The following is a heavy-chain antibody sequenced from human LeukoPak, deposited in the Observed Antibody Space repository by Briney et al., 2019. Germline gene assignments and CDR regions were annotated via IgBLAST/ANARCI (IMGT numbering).Heavy chain of an antibody. V-gene: IGHV4-4*07. D-gene: IGHD3-3*01. J-gene: IGHJ4*02. CDR1: GGSTSNYF. CDR3: ARDPEGHGYYFDY. CDR2: IHTSGST. Sequence: SETLSLTCTVSGGSTSNYFCTWLRQSAGKGLWWIGRIHTSGSTNYNPSLKSRVSISVDTSKNQFSLKLSSVTAADTAVYYCARDPEGHGYYFDYWGQGALVTVSS.